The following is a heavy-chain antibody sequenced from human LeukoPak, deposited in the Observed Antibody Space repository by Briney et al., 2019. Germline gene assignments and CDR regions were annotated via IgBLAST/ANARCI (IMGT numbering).Heavy chain of an antibody. CDR1: GGSISSSSYY. J-gene: IGHJ4*02. D-gene: IGHD1-14*01. V-gene: IGHV4-39*01. CDR2: IYYSGSA. CDR3: ARPNRPITGRVDY. Sequence: SETLSLTCTVSGGSISSSSYYWGWIRQPPGEGLEWIGRIYYSGSAYYNPSLKSRVTISVDTSKNQFSLKLGSVTAADTAVYYCARPNRPITGRVDYWGQGTLVTVSS.